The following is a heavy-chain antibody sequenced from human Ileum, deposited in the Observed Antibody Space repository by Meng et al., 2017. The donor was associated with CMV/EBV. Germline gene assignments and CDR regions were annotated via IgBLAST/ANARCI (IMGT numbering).Heavy chain of an antibody. J-gene: IGHJ4*01. Sequence: QVWLVDLGAEVKQPGAQVKVSCKASGYTFTDYAITWVRQAPGQGLEWMGWISGYNSNTKYAQKFQGRVTMTTDTSTTTVYMELRNLRYDDTAVYYCARDGYYPSRVFDYWGLGTLVTVSS. CDR1: GYTFTDYA. CDR2: ISGYNSNT. D-gene: IGHD2-2*03. CDR3: ARDGYYPSRVFDY. V-gene: IGHV1-18*01.